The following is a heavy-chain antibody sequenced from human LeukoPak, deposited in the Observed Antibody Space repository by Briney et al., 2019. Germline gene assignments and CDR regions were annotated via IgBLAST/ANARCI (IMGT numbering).Heavy chain of an antibody. D-gene: IGHD5-18*01. CDR3: ARGGYGYFGY. CDR1: GGSINSHY. J-gene: IGHJ4*02. Sequence: SETLSVTCTVSGGSINSHYWSWIRQPRGKGLEWIGYIYYSGSTNYNPSLKSRVTISVDTSKNQFSLKLSSVTAADTAVYYCARGGYGYFGYWGQGTLVTVSS. CDR2: IYYSGST. V-gene: IGHV4-59*11.